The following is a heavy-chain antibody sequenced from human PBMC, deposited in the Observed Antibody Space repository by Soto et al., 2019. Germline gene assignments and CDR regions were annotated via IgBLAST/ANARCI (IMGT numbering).Heavy chain of an antibody. Sequence: ASVKVSCKASGYTFTSYGISGVLQSPGQGLEWMGWISAYNGNTNYAQKLQGRVTMTTDTSTSTAYMELRSLRSDDTAVYYCARDDVVVTAYFDYWGQGTLVTVSS. CDR3: ARDDVVVTAYFDY. CDR1: GYTFTSYG. J-gene: IGHJ4*02. CDR2: ISAYNGNT. D-gene: IGHD2-21*02. V-gene: IGHV1-18*01.